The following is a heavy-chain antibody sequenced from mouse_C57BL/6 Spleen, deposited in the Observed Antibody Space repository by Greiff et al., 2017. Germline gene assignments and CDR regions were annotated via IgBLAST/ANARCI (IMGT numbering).Heavy chain of an antibody. J-gene: IGHJ4*01. CDR1: GYTFTSYW. V-gene: IGHV1-50*01. D-gene: IGHD3-3*01. CDR2: IDPSDSYT. CDR3: ARQGGTRYAMDY. Sequence: VQLQQPGAELVKPGASVKLSCKASGYTFTSYWMQWVKQRPGQGLEWIGEIDPSDSYTNYNQKFKGKATLTVDTSSSTAYMQLSSLTSEDSAVYYWARQGGTRYAMDYWGQGTSVTVSS.